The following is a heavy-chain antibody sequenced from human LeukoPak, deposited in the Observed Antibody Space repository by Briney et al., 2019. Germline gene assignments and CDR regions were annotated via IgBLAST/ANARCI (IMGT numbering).Heavy chain of an antibody. J-gene: IGHJ6*02. Sequence: ASVKVSCTASGYTFTSYGISWVRRAPGQGLEWMGWISAYNGNTNYAQKLQGRVTMTTDTSTSTAYMELRSLRSDDTAVYYCARDYYDSSGYDYYYYYGMDVWGQGTTVTVSS. CDR2: ISAYNGNT. D-gene: IGHD3-22*01. CDR1: GYTFTSYG. CDR3: ARDYYDSSGYDYYYYYGMDV. V-gene: IGHV1-18*01.